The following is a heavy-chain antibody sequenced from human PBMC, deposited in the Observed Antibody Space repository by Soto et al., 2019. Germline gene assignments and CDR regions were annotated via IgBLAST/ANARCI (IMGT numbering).Heavy chain of an antibody. CDR3: VRKYPGTRPFDY. CDR1: GFTFNSYA. Sequence: SLRLSCAASGFTFNSYAMNWVRQAPGKGLAWVSAIGTAGNTYHANSVKGRFTISRDNSRTTLYLQMNSLRVEDTALYYCVRKYPGTRPFDYWGQGTLVTVSS. D-gene: IGHD2-2*01. J-gene: IGHJ4*01. V-gene: IGHV3-23*01. CDR2: IGTAGNT.